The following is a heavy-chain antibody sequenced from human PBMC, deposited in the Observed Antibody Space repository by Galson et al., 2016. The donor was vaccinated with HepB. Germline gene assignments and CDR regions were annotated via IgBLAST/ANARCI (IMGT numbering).Heavy chain of an antibody. CDR2: IKQDGSEK. V-gene: IGHV3-7*03. CDR3: ARKQQLVQDRYWCFDL. J-gene: IGHJ2*01. Sequence: SLRLSCAASGFMFSRYWMNWVRQAPGKGLEWVANIKQDGSEKNYVASVKDRFTISRDNAKNSLYLQMNSLRAEDTAIYYCARKQQLVQDRYWCFDLWGRGTLVTVSS. CDR1: GFMFSRYW. D-gene: IGHD6-13*01.